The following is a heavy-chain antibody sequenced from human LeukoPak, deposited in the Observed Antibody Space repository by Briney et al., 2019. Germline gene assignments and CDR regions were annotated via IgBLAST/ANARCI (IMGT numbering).Heavy chain of an antibody. V-gene: IGHV3-23*01. Sequence: GGSLRLSCAVSGITLSTYVMSWVRQAPGKGLEWVSGISGSGDNTYYADSVKGRFTVSRDNSKNTLYLQMNSLRAEDTAIYYCAKGSGYDTDFDYWGQGTLVTVSS. D-gene: IGHD3-9*01. CDR3: AKGSGYDTDFDY. CDR2: ISGSGDNT. CDR1: GITLSTYV. J-gene: IGHJ4*02.